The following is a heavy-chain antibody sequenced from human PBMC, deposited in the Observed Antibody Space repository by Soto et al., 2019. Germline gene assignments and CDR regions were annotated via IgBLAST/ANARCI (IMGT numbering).Heavy chain of an antibody. D-gene: IGHD1-1*01. CDR1: GGSISSYY. CDR2: IYYSGST. J-gene: IGHJ4*02. V-gene: IGHV4-59*01. Sequence: QVQLQESGPGLVKPSETLSLTCTVSGGSISSYYWSWIRQPPGKGLEWIGYIYYSGSTNYNPSLKSRVTISVDTSKNQFSLKLSSVTAADTAVYYCARGGEGPYNWKHGVFDYWGQGTLVTVSS. CDR3: ARGGEGPYNWKHGVFDY.